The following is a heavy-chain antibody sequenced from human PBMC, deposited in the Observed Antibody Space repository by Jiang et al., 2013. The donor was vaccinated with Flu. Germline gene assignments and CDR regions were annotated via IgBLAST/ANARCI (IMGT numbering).Heavy chain of an antibody. D-gene: IGHD3-3*01. CDR1: GGILSSYA. CDR2: IIPIFGKV. J-gene: IGHJ4*02. CDR3: ARALGGYDFAPAAD. V-gene: IGHV1-69*06. Sequence: GAEVKKPGSSVKVSCWASGGILSSYATSWVRQAPGQGLEWVGEIIPIFGKVTYAQKFQGRVAITADRSTGTAYMDLSSLRSDDTAVYYCARALGGYDFAPAADWGQGTLVTVSS.